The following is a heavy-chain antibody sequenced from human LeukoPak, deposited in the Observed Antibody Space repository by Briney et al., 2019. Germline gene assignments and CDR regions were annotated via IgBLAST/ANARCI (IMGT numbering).Heavy chain of an antibody. V-gene: IGHV3-23*01. D-gene: IGHD3-22*01. CDR1: GFTFSRYA. CDR3: AKGYLTNYYDSTGYFFDY. Sequence: PGGSLRLSCEVSGFTFSRYAMNWLRRAPAKGLEWVSSISGGSGSTYYGDSVKGRFTISRDNSKNTLYLQMNSLRAEDTAIYYCAKGYLTNYYDSTGYFFDYWGQGTLVTVSS. CDR2: ISGGSGST. J-gene: IGHJ4*02.